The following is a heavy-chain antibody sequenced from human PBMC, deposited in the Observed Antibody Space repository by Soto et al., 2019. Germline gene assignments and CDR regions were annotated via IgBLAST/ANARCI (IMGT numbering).Heavy chain of an antibody. CDR2: MYPGDSDT. CDR3: ARLPRDCNKTSCYYADH. D-gene: IGHD2-2*01. J-gene: IGHJ4*02. CDR1: GYSFAGYW. V-gene: IGHV5-51*01. Sequence: PGESLKISCKGSGYSFAGYWITWVRQMPGKGLEWMGIMYPGDSDTRYNPSLQGHVTLSADVTVSTAFLQWRSLKTSDTGIYFCARLPRDCNKTSCYYADHWGQGTQVTVSS.